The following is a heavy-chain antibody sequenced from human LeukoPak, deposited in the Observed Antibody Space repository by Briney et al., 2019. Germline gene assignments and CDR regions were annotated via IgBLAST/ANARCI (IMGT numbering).Heavy chain of an antibody. CDR2: ISYDGSNK. CDR1: GFTFSSYG. D-gene: IGHD4-11*01. V-gene: IGHV3-30*18. CDR3: AKDYSNYEVDY. Sequence: GGSLRLSCAASGFTFSSYGMHWVRQAPGKGLEWVAVISYDGSNKYYADSVKGRFTISRDNSKNTLYLQMNSPRAEDTAVYYCAKDYSNYEVDYWGQGTLVTVSS. J-gene: IGHJ4*02.